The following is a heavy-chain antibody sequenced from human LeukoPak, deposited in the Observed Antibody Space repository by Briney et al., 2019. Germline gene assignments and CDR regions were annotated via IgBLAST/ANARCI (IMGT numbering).Heavy chain of an antibody. CDR2: IDSGDRT. CDR3: ARGGREPFDY. CDR1: GFTVSSNY. Sequence: PGGSLRLSCAASGFTVSSNYMNWVRQAPGKGLEWVSVIDSGDRTYYADSVKGRFTISRDKNTLYLQMNSLRAEDTAMYYCARGGREPFDYWGQGTLVTVSS. D-gene: IGHD1-26*01. V-gene: IGHV3-66*01. J-gene: IGHJ4*02.